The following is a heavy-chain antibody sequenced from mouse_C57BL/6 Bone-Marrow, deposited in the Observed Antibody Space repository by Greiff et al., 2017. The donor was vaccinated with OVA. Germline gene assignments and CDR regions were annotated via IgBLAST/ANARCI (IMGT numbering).Heavy chain of an antibody. CDR2: IDPENGDT. V-gene: IGHV14-4*01. J-gene: IGHJ2*01. D-gene: IGHD6-2*01. CDR3: TTESCFDY. Sequence: EVKLMESGAELVRPGASVKLSCTASGFNIKDDYMHWVKQRPEQGLEWIGWIDPENGDTEYASKFQGKATITADTSSNTAYLQLSSLTSEDTAVYYCTTESCFDYWGQGTTLTVSS. CDR1: GFNIKDDY.